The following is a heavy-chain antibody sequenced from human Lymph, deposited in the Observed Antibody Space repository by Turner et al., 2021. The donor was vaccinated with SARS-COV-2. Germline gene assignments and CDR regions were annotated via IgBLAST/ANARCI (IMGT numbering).Heavy chain of an antibody. CDR3: ARDDREFWSGYYTHYYYYGMDV. D-gene: IGHD3-3*01. J-gene: IGHJ6*02. Sequence: QVQLVESGGGVVQPGRSLRLSCAASGSTFSSYAMHWVRQAPGKGLEWVAVISYDGSNKTYADSVKGRFTISRDNSKNTLYLQMNSLRAEDTAVYYCARDDREFWSGYYTHYYYYGMDVWGQGTTVTVSS. V-gene: IGHV3-30*04. CDR1: GSTFSSYA. CDR2: ISYDGSNK.